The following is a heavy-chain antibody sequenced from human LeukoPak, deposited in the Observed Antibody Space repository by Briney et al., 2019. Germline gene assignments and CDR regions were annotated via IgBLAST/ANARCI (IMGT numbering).Heavy chain of an antibody. V-gene: IGHV1-2*02. CDR3: ARIEYYDFWSGFPFDY. D-gene: IGHD3-3*01. Sequence: ASVKVSCKASGYSFTGYYVHWVRQAPGQGLEWMGWINPNSGGTNYAQKFQGRVTVTRDTSVTTAYMELTRLRSDDTAVYYCARIEYYDFWSGFPFDYWGQGTLVTVSS. CDR2: INPNSGGT. J-gene: IGHJ4*02. CDR1: GYSFTGYY.